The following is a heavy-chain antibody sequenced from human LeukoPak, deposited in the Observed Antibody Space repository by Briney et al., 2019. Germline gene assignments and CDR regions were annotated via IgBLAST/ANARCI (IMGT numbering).Heavy chain of an antibody. Sequence: ASVKVSCKPSGYTVTIYGINWVRQAPGQGLEWMGWISPYNGNTKYAQKLQGRVTLTTDTSTSTAYMELRSLRSDDTALYYCARDGEFSSSWYDDHWGQGTPVTVSS. CDR2: ISPYNGNT. CDR1: GYTVTIYG. D-gene: IGHD6-13*01. CDR3: ARDGEFSSSWYDDH. J-gene: IGHJ4*02. V-gene: IGHV1-18*01.